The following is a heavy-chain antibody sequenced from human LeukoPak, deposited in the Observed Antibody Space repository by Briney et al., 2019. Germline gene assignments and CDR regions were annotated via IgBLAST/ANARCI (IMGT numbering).Heavy chain of an antibody. D-gene: IGHD5-18*01. V-gene: IGHV4-39*01. Sequence: PSETLSLACTVSGGSISSSSYYWGWIRQPPGKGLEWIGSIYYSGSTYYNPSLKSRVTISVDTSKNQFSLKLSSVTAADTAVYYCARSDTVMVHDYWGQGTLVTVSS. CDR1: GGSISSSSYY. CDR2: IYYSGST. CDR3: ARSDTVMVHDY. J-gene: IGHJ4*02.